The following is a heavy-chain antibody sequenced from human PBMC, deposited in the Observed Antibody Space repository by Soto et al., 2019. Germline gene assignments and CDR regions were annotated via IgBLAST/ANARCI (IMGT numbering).Heavy chain of an antibody. Sequence: PGGSLRLSCAASGFTFSDYYMSWIRQAPGKGLEWVSYISSSSSYTNYADSVKGRFTISRDNAKNSLYLQMNSLRAEDTAVYYCARGAYTAIDYYYGMDVWGQGTTVTVSS. CDR2: ISSSSSYT. D-gene: IGHD5-18*01. V-gene: IGHV3-11*06. CDR3: ARGAYTAIDYYYGMDV. CDR1: GFTFSDYY. J-gene: IGHJ6*02.